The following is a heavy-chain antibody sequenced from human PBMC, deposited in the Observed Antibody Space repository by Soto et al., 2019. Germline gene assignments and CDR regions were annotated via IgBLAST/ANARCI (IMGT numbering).Heavy chain of an antibody. CDR1: GYTFTSYD. J-gene: IGHJ6*03. CDR2: MNPNSGNT. Sequence: ASVKVSCKASGYTFTSYDINWVRQATGQGLEWMGWMNPNSGNTGYAQKFQGRVTMTRNTSISTAYMELSSLRSEDTAVYYCARVHLLSNHFSYYYMDVWGKGTTVTVSS. V-gene: IGHV1-8*01. CDR3: ARVHLLSNHFSYYYMDV. D-gene: IGHD2-2*01.